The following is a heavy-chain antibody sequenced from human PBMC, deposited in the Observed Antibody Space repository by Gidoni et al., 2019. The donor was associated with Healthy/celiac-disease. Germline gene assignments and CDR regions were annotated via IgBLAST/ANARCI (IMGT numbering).Heavy chain of an antibody. CDR2: TCSSGSTI. V-gene: IGHV3-11*01. CDR3: ARARVLAARHQDSACDI. D-gene: IGHD6-6*01. CDR1: GFTFIDYY. J-gene: IGHJ3*02. Sequence: QVQLVESGGGLVKSGGYLRLSCAASGFTFIDYYMSWIRQAPGKGLEWVSYTCSSGSTIYYADYVKGRFTISRDNAKNSLYLQMNSLRAEDMAVYYCARARVLAARHQDSACDIWGQGTMVTVSS.